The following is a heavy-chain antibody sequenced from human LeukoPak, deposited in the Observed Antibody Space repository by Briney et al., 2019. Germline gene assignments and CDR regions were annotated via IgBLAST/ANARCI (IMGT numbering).Heavy chain of an antibody. CDR2: ISGNGGRT. J-gene: IGHJ4*02. CDR1: GFTFNNYA. Sequence: GGSLRLSCAASGFTFNNYAMSCVRQAPGKGLEWVAAISGNGGRTYYRDSVKGRFTISRDNPKNTLYLLMNSLSAEDTALYYCAKKQPISAYFTYGGREPLATVPP. D-gene: IGHD1/OR15-1a*01. V-gene: IGHV3-23*01. CDR3: AKKQPISAYFTY.